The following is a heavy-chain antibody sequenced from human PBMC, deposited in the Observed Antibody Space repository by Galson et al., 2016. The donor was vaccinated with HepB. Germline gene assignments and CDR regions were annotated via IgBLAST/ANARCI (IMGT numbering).Heavy chain of an antibody. CDR1: GFTFSDCY. J-gene: IGHJ4*02. D-gene: IGHD5-12*01. V-gene: IGHV3-11*06. CDR3: GRVLRGYGHYGGY. CDR2: ISGSTSDT. Sequence: SLRLSCAASGFTFSDCYMSWIRQAPGKGLEWVSYISGSTSDTNYADSVRGRFTISRDNAKNSLYLQMNSLRVEDTAVYYCGRVLRGYGHYGGYWGQGTLVTVSS.